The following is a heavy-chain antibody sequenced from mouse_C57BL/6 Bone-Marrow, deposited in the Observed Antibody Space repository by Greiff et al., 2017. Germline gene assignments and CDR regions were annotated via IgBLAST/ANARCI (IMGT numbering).Heavy chain of an antibody. Sequence: QVQLKQPGAELVRPGSSVKLSCKASGYTFTSYWMDWVKQRPGQGLEWIGNIYPSDSETHYNQKFKDKGTLTVDKSSSTAYMQLSSLTSEDSAVYYCAIWGFYYAMDYWGQGTSVTVSS. CDR1: GYTFTSYW. D-gene: IGHD1-1*02. CDR2: IYPSDSET. J-gene: IGHJ4*01. V-gene: IGHV1-61*01. CDR3: AIWGFYYAMDY.